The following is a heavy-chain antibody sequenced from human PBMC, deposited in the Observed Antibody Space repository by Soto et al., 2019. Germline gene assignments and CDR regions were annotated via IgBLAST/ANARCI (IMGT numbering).Heavy chain of an antibody. CDR2: IDPSDSYT. Sequence: XESLKIFCKGSGYSFTSYWIIWVRQMPGNGLEWMGRIDPSDSYTNYSPSFQGHVTISADKSISTAYLQWSSLKASDTAMYYCERHGSSSSSHYYGMEVWGQGTTATVS. D-gene: IGHD6-6*01. J-gene: IGHJ6*02. CDR1: GYSFTSYW. CDR3: ERHGSSSSSHYYGMEV. V-gene: IGHV5-10-1*01.